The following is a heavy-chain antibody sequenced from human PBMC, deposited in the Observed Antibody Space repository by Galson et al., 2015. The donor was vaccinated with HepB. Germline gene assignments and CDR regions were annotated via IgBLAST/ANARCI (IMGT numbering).Heavy chain of an antibody. D-gene: IGHD3-16*01. CDR3: ASTRERLGRSFDY. J-gene: IGHJ4*02. V-gene: IGHV4-34*01. CDR2: INHSGST. CDR1: GGSFSGYY. Sequence: SETLSLTCAVYGGSFSGYYWSWIRQPPGKGLEWIGEINHSGSTNYNPSLKSRVTISVDTSKNQFSLKLSSVTAADTAVYYCASTRERLGRSFDYWGQGTLVTVSS.